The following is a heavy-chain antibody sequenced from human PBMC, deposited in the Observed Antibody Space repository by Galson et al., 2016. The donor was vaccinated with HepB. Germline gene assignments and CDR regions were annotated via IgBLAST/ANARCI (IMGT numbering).Heavy chain of an antibody. V-gene: IGHV1-69*06. CDR1: GGPLNVFS. D-gene: IGHD4-11*01. CDR3: ASPRNRLNGQYLAFDI. CDR2: IVPIYGTT. J-gene: IGHJ3*02. Sequence: SVKVSCKASGGPLNVFSINWVRQAPGQGLEWMGRIVPIYGTTEYAQKFQGRATFTADKSTSTVDMELSGLTFEDSALYYCASPRNRLNGQYLAFDIWGQGTTVTVSS.